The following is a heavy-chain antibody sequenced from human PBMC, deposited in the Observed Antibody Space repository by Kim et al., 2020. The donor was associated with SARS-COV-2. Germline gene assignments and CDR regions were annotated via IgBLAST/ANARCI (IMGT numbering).Heavy chain of an antibody. CDR1: GDNVSNHGAA. V-gene: IGHV6-1*01. CDR2: TYYRSIWYH. Sequence: SQTLSLTCAISGDNVSNHGAAWNWIRQSPSRGLEWLGRTYYRSIWYHDYAISLRGRITIKADTSKNQFSLQLTSVSPLDTAVYYCVRGSFWRAWFDPWGQGTPVTVAS. J-gene: IGHJ5*02. D-gene: IGHD1-1*01. CDR3: VRGSFWRAWFDP.